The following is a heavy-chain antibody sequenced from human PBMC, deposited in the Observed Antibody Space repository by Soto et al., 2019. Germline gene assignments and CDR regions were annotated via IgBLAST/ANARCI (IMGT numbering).Heavy chain of an antibody. V-gene: IGHV3-30*18. CDR2: ISYDGSNK. CDR3: AKDLAAAGPDYYYYYGMDV. D-gene: IGHD6-13*01. J-gene: IGHJ6*02. CDR1: GFTFSSYG. Sequence: QVQLVESGGGVVQPGRSLRLSCAASGFTFSSYGMHWVRQAPGKGLEWVAVISYDGSNKYYADSVKGRFTISRDNSKNTLYLQMNSLRAEDTAVYYCAKDLAAAGPDYYYYYGMDVWGQGTTVTVSS.